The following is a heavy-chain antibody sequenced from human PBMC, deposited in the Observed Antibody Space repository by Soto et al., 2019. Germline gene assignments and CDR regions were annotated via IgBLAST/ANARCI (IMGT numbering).Heavy chain of an antibody. J-gene: IGHJ5*02. CDR1: GFTFKNYG. CDR3: AGDMGWFDP. Sequence: QVQLVESGGGVVQPGRSLRLSCAASGFTFKNYGMHWVRQAPGKGLEWVATIWYDGSDKYYGDSVKGRFIISRDNSENTVYLQMNSLRVDDTAVYYCAGDMGWFDPLGQGTLVTVSS. CDR2: IWYDGSDK. V-gene: IGHV3-33*01.